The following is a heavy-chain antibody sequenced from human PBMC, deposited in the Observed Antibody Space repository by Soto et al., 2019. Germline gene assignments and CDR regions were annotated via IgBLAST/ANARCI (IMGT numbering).Heavy chain of an antibody. J-gene: IGHJ1*01. V-gene: IGHV3-23*01. CDR1: GFTFSSYA. CDR3: SKDGGVGGDSPEYFQY. Sequence: GGSLRLSCAASGFTFSSYAMSWVRQAPGKGLEWVSTISGSGYTTYYADSVKGRFTIPRDNSKNTLYLQMNSLRAEDTAIYYCSKDGGVGGDSPEYFQYWGQGTRVTVSS. CDR2: ISGSGYTT. D-gene: IGHD1-26*01.